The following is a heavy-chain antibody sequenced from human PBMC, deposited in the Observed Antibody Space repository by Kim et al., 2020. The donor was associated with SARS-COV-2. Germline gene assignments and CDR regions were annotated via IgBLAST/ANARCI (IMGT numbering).Heavy chain of an antibody. D-gene: IGHD2-8*01. V-gene: IGHV3-74*01. J-gene: IGHJ6*02. CDR1: GFTITKYW. CDR3: ARDPFGVYAMDV. Sequence: GGSLRLSCTASGFTITKYWMYWVRQAPGKGLVWVSRANVDETTIGHAGFVKGRFTISRDNAKNTVYLQMSSLRAEDTAVYYCARDPFGVYAMDVWGQGTTVTVSS. CDR2: ANVDETTI.